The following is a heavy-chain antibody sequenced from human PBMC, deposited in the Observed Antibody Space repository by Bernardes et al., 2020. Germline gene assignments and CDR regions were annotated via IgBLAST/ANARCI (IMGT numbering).Heavy chain of an antibody. CDR1: GGSVSSGSYY. J-gene: IGHJ6*03. Sequence: SETLSLTCTVSGGSVSSGSYYWSWIRQPPGKGLEWVGYIYYSGSTNYNPSLKSRVTISIDTSKNQFSLKLISVPAADTAVYYCARSTRSRQQLVGRLGDYYYMDVWGKGTTVTVSS. D-gene: IGHD6-13*01. CDR3: ARSTRSRQQLVGRLGDYYYMDV. V-gene: IGHV4-61*01. CDR2: IYYSGST.